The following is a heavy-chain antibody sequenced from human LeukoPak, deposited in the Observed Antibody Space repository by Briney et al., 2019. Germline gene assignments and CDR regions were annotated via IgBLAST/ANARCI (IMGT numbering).Heavy chain of an antibody. V-gene: IGHV3-23*01. CDR1: GFTFSSYA. Sequence: GGSLRLSCAASGFTFSSYAMSWVRQAPGKGLEWVSAISGSGGSTYYADSVKGRFTISRDNSKNMLYLQMNSLRAEDTAVYYCAKRGSSWYEGDYYYGMDVWGQGTTVTVSS. CDR2: ISGSGGST. J-gene: IGHJ6*02. D-gene: IGHD6-13*01. CDR3: AKRGSSWYEGDYYYGMDV.